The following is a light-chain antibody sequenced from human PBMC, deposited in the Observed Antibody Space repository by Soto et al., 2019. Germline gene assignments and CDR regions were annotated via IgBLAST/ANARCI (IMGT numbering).Light chain of an antibody. CDR1: SGHSSYA. CDR2: LNSDGSH. Sequence: QPVLTQSPSASASLGASVKLTCTLSSGHSSYAIAWHQQQPEKGPRYLMKLNSDGSHNKGDGTPDRVSGSSSGAERFLTISSLQSEDEADYYCLTWGTGVVFGGGTKLTVL. V-gene: IGLV4-69*01. J-gene: IGLJ2*01. CDR3: LTWGTGVV.